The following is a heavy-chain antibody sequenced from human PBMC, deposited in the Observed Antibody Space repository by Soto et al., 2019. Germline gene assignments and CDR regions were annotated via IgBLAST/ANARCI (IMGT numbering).Heavy chain of an antibody. V-gene: IGHV1-69*13. D-gene: IGHD1-26*01. Sequence: VASVKVSCKASGGTFSSYAISWVRQAPGQGLEWMGGIIPIFGTANYAQKFQGRVTITADESTSTAYMELSSLRSEDTAVYSCARSLGALPPQYYYYGMDVWGQGTTVTVSS. CDR2: IIPIFGTA. CDR1: GGTFSSYA. CDR3: ARSLGALPPQYYYYGMDV. J-gene: IGHJ6*02.